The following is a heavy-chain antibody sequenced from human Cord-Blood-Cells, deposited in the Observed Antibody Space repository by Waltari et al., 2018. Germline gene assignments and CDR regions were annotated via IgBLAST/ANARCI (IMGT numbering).Heavy chain of an antibody. V-gene: IGHV4-59*01. CDR3: ARGYSGSYYDY. CDR1: GGSISSYY. Sequence: QVQLQESGPGLVKPSETLSLTCTVSGGSISSYYWSWIRQPPGKGLEWIGYIYYSGSTNYHPSLKSRVTISVDTSKNQFSLKLSSVTAADTAVYYCARGYSGSYYDYWGQGTLVTVSS. D-gene: IGHD1-26*01. J-gene: IGHJ4*02. CDR2: IYYSGST.